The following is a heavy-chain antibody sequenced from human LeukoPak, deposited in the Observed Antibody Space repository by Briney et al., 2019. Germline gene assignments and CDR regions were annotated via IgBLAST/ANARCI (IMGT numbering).Heavy chain of an antibody. CDR1: GFTFSSYG. CDR3: AKLGDYYDSSGYYYPFDY. J-gene: IGHJ4*02. CDR2: ISYDGSNK. D-gene: IGHD3-22*01. Sequence: GRSLRLSCAASGFTFSSYGMHWVRQAPGKGLEWVAVISYDGSNKYYADSVKGRFTISRDNSKNTLYLQMNSLRAEDTAVYYCAKLGDYYDSSGYYYPFDYWGQGTLATVSS. V-gene: IGHV3-30*18.